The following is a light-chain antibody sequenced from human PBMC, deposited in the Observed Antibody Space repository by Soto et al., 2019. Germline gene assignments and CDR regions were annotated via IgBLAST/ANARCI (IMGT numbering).Light chain of an antibody. V-gene: IGKV1-5*01. Sequence: DIQMTQSPSTLSASVGDRVTITCRASQSISSWLAWYQQKPGKAPKLLIYDASNLESGVPSRFSGSGSGTEFTLTISSLQPDDFATYYCQQYNAYSRMFGQGTKVDIK. CDR1: QSISSW. CDR2: DAS. J-gene: IGKJ1*01. CDR3: QQYNAYSRM.